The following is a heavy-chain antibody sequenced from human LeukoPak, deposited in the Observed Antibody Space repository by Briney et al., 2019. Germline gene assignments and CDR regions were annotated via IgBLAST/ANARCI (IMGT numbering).Heavy chain of an antibody. CDR3: ARGKWYGSGTYYFVYLDY. CDR1: GGSISSYY. V-gene: IGHV4-59*01. Sequence: SGTLSLTCTVSGGSISSYYWSWIRQPPGKGLEWIGYIYYSGNTNYNPSLKSRVTISVDTSKNQFSLKLSSVTAADTAVYYCARGKWYGSGTYYFVYLDYWGQGTLVTVSS. J-gene: IGHJ4*02. D-gene: IGHD3-10*01. CDR2: IYYSGNT.